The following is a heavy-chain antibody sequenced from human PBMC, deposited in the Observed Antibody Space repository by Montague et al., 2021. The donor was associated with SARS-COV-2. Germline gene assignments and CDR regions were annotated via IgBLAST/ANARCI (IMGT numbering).Heavy chain of an antibody. D-gene: IGHD2-15*01. CDR3: TTPAGAFDI. CDR1: GFTFGDYA. Sequence: SLRLSCAASGFTFGDYAMSWVRQAPGKGLEWVGFIRSKAYGGTTEYAASVKGRFTISRDDSKSIAYLQMNSLKTEDTAVYYCTTPAGAFDIWGQGTMVTVSS. V-gene: IGHV3-49*04. CDR2: IRSKAYGGTT. J-gene: IGHJ3*02.